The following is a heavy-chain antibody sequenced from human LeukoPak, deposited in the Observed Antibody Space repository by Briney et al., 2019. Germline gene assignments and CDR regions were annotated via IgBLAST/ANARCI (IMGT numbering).Heavy chain of an antibody. V-gene: IGHV4-4*09. CDR3: ARLVVTSSANWFDP. CDR1: GGSLSTSY. J-gene: IGHJ5*02. CDR2: VHTSGNT. D-gene: IGHD2-21*02. Sequence: SETLSLTCTVSGGSLSTSYWSWVRQPPGKGLGRIGYVHTSGNTNYNPSLNRRVTMSMDTSKSQVFLRLSSVTAADTAVYYCARLVVTSSANWFDPWGQGTLALVSS.